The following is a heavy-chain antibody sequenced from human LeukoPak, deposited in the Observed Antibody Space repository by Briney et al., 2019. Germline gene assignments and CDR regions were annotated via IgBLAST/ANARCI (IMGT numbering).Heavy chain of an antibody. V-gene: IGHV4-4*07. Sequence: SETLSLTCTVPGGSISSYYWSWIRQPAGKGLEWFGRIYTSGSTNYNASLKSRVSMSVDTSKNQFSLKLSSVTAADTAVFYCARENSGSYREFDYWGQGTLVTVSS. CDR3: ARENSGSYREFDY. D-gene: IGHD1-26*01. J-gene: IGHJ4*02. CDR1: GGSISSYY. CDR2: IYTSGST.